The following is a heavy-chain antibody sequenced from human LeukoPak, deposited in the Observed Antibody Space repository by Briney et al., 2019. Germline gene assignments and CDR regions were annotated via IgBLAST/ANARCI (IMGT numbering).Heavy chain of an antibody. CDR3: ARGPTGGSTGYSSSWYVGY. D-gene: IGHD6-13*01. J-gene: IGHJ4*02. CDR1: GFTFDDYA. V-gene: IGHV3-9*01. CDR2: ISWNSDII. Sequence: PGGSLRLSCAASGFTFDDYAMHWVRQAPGKGLEWVSGISWNSDIIGYADSVKGRFTISRDNAKNSLYLQMNSLRAEDTALYYCARGPTGGSTGYSSSWYVGYWGQGTLVTVSS.